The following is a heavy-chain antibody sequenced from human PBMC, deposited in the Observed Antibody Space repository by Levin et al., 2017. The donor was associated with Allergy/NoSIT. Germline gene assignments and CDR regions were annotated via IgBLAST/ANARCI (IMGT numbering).Heavy chain of an antibody. CDR3: VKDKAGVAASGTGFDS. J-gene: IGHJ5*01. D-gene: IGHD6-13*01. V-gene: IGHV3-9*01. CDR1: GFAFDEFA. Sequence: PGGSLRLSCTTSGFAFDEFAMHWVRQPPGKGLEWVSGISWHSGIMEYAASVKGRFIISRDNARNSLYLQMDSLRPEDTALYYCVKDKAGVAASGTGFDSWGQGTWVTVSS. CDR2: ISWHSGIM.